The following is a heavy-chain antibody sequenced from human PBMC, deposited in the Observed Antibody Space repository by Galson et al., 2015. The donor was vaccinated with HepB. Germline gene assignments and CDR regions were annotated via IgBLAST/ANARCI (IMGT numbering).Heavy chain of an antibody. V-gene: IGHV4-39*07. J-gene: IGHJ5*02. D-gene: IGHD1-26*01. CDR1: GASISSSTYY. CDR2: MFYSGIT. Sequence: SETLSLTCTVSGASISSSTYYWGWIRQPPGKGLEWIGSMFYSGITYYNPSLKSRVTMSVDTSKKQFSLKLTSVTAADTAVYFCARDKIGGDSRFDPWGQGTLVIVSS. CDR3: ARDKIGGDSRFDP.